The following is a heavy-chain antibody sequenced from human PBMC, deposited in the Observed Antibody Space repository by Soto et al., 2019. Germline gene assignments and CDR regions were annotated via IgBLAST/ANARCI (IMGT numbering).Heavy chain of an antibody. CDR2: INPNSGGT. CDR3: ARGPYYYDSSGYYTY. CDR1: GYTFTGYY. Sequence: ASVKVSCKAAGYTFTGYYMHWVRQAPGQGLEWMGWINPNSGGTNYAQKFQGWVTMTRDTSISTAYMELSRLRSDDTAVYYCARGPYYYDSSGYYTYWGQGTLVTVSS. J-gene: IGHJ4*02. V-gene: IGHV1-2*04. D-gene: IGHD3-22*01.